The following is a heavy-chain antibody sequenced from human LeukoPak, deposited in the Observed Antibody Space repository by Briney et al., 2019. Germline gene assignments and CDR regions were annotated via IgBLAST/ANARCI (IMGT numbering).Heavy chain of an antibody. CDR3: ATQTILTGYSGAFDI. CDR1: GYSFTSYW. V-gene: IGHV5-51*01. D-gene: IGHD3-9*01. J-gene: IGHJ3*02. Sequence: GESLKIPCKGSGYSFTSYWIGWGRQMPGKGVEWRGIIYPGDSDTRYSPSFQGQVTISADKSISTAYLKWSSLKASDTAMYYCATQTILTGYSGAFDIWGQGTMVTVSS. CDR2: IYPGDSDT.